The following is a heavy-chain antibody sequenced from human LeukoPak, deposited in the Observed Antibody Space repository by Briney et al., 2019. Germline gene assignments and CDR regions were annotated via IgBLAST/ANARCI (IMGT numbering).Heavy chain of an antibody. Sequence: GASVKVSCKASGYTFTGYYMHWVRQAPGQGLEWMGWINPNSGGTNYAQKFQGRVTMTRDTSISTAYMELSRLRSDDTAVYYCARDPQSYYGDSTCFDYWGQGTLVTVSS. CDR3: ARDPQSYYGDSTCFDY. J-gene: IGHJ4*02. D-gene: IGHD4-17*01. CDR2: INPNSGGT. V-gene: IGHV1-2*02. CDR1: GYTFTGYY.